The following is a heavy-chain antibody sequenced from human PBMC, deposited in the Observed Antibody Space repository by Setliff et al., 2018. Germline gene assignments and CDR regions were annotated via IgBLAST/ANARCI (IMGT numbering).Heavy chain of an antibody. J-gene: IGHJ4*02. D-gene: IGHD2-21*02. CDR1: GFTFTTYS. CDR2: ISSGSNK. CDR3: ARDSDWAFDY. Sequence: PGGSLRLSCAASGFTFTTYSMNWVRQAPGKGLEWVSYISSGSNKYYADSVKGRFTISRDNAKNSLSLQMNSLRADDTAVYYCARDSDWAFDYWGQGALVTVS. V-gene: IGHV3-48*01.